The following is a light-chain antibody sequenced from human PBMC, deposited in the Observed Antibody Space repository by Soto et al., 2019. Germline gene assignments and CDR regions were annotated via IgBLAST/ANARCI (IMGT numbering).Light chain of an antibody. V-gene: IGLV2-8*01. CDR1: SSDIGAYNF. Sequence: QSVLTQPPSASGSPGQSVTISCTGTSSDIGAYNFVSWYQQHPGKAPKLMIYEVSKRPSGVPDRFSGSKSGDTASLTVSGLQAEDEADYYCQTWGTGIQVFGGGTKLTVL. CDR3: QTWGTGIQV. CDR2: EVS. J-gene: IGLJ2*01.